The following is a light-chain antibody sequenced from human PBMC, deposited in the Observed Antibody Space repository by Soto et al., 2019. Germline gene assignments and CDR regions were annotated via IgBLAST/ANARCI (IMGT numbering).Light chain of an antibody. V-gene: IGKV3-15*01. CDR2: EAS. CDR1: QSVNRN. J-gene: IGKJ4*01. CDR3: HQYNKWPLT. Sequence: EIVMTQSPATLPVTPGEIATLSGRASQSVNRNLAWYHQKTGQAPRILIYEASTRDTGIPARFSGSGSGTEFTLTISRLQSEDFEVYYCHQYNKWPLTFGGGTKVDIK.